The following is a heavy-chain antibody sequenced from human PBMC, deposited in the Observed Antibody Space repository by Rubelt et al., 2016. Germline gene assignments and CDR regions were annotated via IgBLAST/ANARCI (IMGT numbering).Heavy chain of an antibody. D-gene: IGHD5-24*01. CDR1: GFTYTYST. V-gene: IGHV3-23*01. J-gene: IGHJ6*02. CDR3: AKGGDGYNPGYYYYYGMDV. Sequence: ASGFTYTYSTMTWVRQAPGKGLEWVSAISGNGGSTYYADSVRGRFTISRDNSRNKLYLQMNSLRAEDTAVYYCAKGGDGYNPGYYYYYGMDVWGQGTTVTVSS. CDR2: ISGNGGST.